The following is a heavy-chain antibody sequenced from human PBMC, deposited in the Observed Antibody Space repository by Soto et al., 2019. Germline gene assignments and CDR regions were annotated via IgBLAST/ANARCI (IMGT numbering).Heavy chain of an antibody. D-gene: IGHD3-22*01. CDR2: INPNSGGT. CDR1: GYTFIGYY. V-gene: IGHV1-2*02. Sequence: ASVKVSCKASGYTFIGYYMHWVRQAPGQGLEWMGWINPNSGGTNYAQKFQGRVIVTRDTSISTAYMELSRLRSDDTAVYYCARDPPYYYDSSGYYSWGQGTLVTVSS. J-gene: IGHJ1*01. CDR3: ARDPPYYYDSSGYYS.